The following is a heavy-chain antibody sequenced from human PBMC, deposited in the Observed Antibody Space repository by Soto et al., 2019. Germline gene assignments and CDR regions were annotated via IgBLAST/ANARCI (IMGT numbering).Heavy chain of an antibody. CDR3: AKDIGAVAGTFLVY. Sequence: GGSLRLSCAASGFTFDDYTMHWVRQAPGKGLEWVSLISWDGGSTYYADSVKGRFTISRDNSKNSLYLQMNSLRTEDTALYYCAKDIGAVAGTFLVYWGQGTLVTVSS. CDR2: ISWDGGST. J-gene: IGHJ4*02. CDR1: GFTFDDYT. D-gene: IGHD6-19*01. V-gene: IGHV3-43*01.